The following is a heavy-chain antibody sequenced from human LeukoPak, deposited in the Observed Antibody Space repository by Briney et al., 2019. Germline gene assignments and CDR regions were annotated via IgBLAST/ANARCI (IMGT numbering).Heavy chain of an antibody. CDR1: GFTFSSYG. V-gene: IGHV3-33*06. Sequence: PGRSLRLSCAASGFTFSSYGMHWVRQAPGKGLEWVAVIWYDGSNKYYADSVKDRFTISRDNSKNTLYLQMNSLRAEDTAVYYCAKDGGYGGNNWFDPWGQGTLVTVSS. CDR2: IWYDGSNK. CDR3: AKDGGYGGNNWFDP. J-gene: IGHJ5*02. D-gene: IGHD4-23*01.